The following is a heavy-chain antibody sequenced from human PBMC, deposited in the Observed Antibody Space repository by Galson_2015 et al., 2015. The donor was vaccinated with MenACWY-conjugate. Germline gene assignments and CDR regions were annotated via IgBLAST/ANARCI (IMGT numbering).Heavy chain of an antibody. V-gene: IGHV4-4*02. J-gene: IGHJ4*02. CDR1: GGSISSSNW. D-gene: IGHD6-19*01. CDR2: IYHSGST. CDR3: ARGTGYSSGWYGY. Sequence: ETLSLTCTVSGGSISSSNWWSWVRQPPGKGLEWIGEIYHSGSTNYNPSLKSRVTISVDKSKNQFSLKLSSVTAADTAVYYCARGTGYSSGWYGYWGQGTLVTVSS.